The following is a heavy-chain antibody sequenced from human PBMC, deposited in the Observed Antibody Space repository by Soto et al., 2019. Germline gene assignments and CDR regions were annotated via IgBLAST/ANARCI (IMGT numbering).Heavy chain of an antibody. J-gene: IGHJ5*02. V-gene: IGHV3-21*01. Sequence: VVYRILSCAASGFTFSSYSMNWVRQAPGKGLEWVSSISSSSSYIYYADSVKGRFTISRDNAKNSLYLQMNSLRAEDTAVYYCARDRDYDYVWGSYRYPPNSDWFDPWGQGTLVTVS. CDR3: ARDRDYDYVWGSYRYPPNSDWFDP. CDR1: GFTFSSYS. D-gene: IGHD3-16*02. CDR2: ISSSSSYI.